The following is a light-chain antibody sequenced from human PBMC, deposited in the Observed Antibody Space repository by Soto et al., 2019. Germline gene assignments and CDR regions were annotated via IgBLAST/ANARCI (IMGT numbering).Light chain of an antibody. Sequence: QSALTQPASVSGSPGQSITISCTGTSSDVGSYNLVSWYQQHSGKAPKLMIYEGSKRPSGVSNRFSGSKSGNTASLTISGLQAEDEADYYCCSYAGSLYVFGIGTKLTVL. CDR3: CSYAGSLYV. CDR2: EGS. J-gene: IGLJ1*01. CDR1: SSDVGSYNL. V-gene: IGLV2-23*01.